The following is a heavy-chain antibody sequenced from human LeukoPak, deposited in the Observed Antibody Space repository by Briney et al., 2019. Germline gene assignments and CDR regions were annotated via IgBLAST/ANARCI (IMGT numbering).Heavy chain of an antibody. D-gene: IGHD6-19*01. CDR2: ISYDGSNK. V-gene: IGHV3-30*03. Sequence: GGSLRLSCAASGFTFSSYGMHWVRQAPGKGLEWVAVISYDGSNKYYADSVKGRFTISRDNSKNTLYLQMNSLRAEDTAVYYCARDRRPLAVAGTTADYWGQGTLVTVSS. J-gene: IGHJ4*02. CDR1: GFTFSSYG. CDR3: ARDRRPLAVAGTTADY.